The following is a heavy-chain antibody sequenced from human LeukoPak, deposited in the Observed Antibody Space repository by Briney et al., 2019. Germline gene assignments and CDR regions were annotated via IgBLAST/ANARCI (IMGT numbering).Heavy chain of an antibody. D-gene: IGHD6-19*01. Sequence: SETLSLTCTVSGGSIRSSSYYWGWIRQPPGKGLEWIGSIYYSGSTYYNPSLKSRVTISVDTSKNQFSLKLSSVTAADTAVYYCARHELAVGLSFDYWGQGTLVTVSS. CDR1: GGSIRSSSYY. J-gene: IGHJ4*02. CDR3: ARHELAVGLSFDY. V-gene: IGHV4-39*01. CDR2: IYYSGST.